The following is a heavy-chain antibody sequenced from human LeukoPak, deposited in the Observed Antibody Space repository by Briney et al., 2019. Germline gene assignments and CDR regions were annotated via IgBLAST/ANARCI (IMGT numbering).Heavy chain of an antibody. V-gene: IGHV4-61*01. CDR3: ARDSFIRTAYRGSHNWFDP. J-gene: IGHJ5*02. D-gene: IGHD5-12*01. Sequence: SSETLSLTCTVSGGSVSSGSYYWSWIRQPPGKGLEWIGYIYYSGSTNYNPSLKSRVTLSVDTSKNQFSLKLSSVTAADTAVYYCARDSFIRTAYRGSHNWFDPWGQGTLVTVS. CDR1: GGSVSSGSYY. CDR2: IYYSGST.